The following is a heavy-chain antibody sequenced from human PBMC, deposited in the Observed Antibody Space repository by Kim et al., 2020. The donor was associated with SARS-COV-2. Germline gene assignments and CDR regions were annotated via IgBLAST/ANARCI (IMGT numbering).Heavy chain of an antibody. J-gene: IGHJ5*02. V-gene: IGHV3-23*01. CDR3: AKDQPVNSWYHWLDP. Sequence: GGSLRLSCAASGFTFSNYDMGWVRQAPGKGLEWVSTITCSGGDTYYADSVKGRFTISRDNSKNTLYLQMNSLRVDDTAVYYCAKDQPVNSWYHWLDPWGQGTLVTVPS. D-gene: IGHD6-13*01. CDR2: ITCSGGDT. CDR1: GFTFSNYD.